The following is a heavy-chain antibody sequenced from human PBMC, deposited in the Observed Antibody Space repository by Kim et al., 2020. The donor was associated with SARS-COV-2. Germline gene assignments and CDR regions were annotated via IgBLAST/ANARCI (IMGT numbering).Heavy chain of an antibody. CDR3: ARRTFLRGIDY. D-gene: IGHD2-15*01. V-gene: IGHV4-4*02. CDR1: GGSISSSNW. Sequence: SETLSLTCAVSGGSISSSNWWSWVRQPPGKGLEWIGEIYHSGSTNSNPSLKSRATISVDTSKNQFSLKLSSVTAADTAVYYCARRTFLRGIDYWGQGTLVTVSS. CDR2: IYHSGST. J-gene: IGHJ4*02.